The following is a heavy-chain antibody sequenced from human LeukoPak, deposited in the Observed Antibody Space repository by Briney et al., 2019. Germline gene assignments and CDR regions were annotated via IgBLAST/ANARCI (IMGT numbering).Heavy chain of an antibody. CDR3: ARYVWGSSRNIIDY. CDR2: MNPNSGNT. D-gene: IGHD3-16*02. CDR1: GYTFTSYD. V-gene: IGHV1-8*01. Sequence: ASVKVSCKASGYTFTSYDINWVRQATGQGLELMGWMNPNSGNTGYAQKFQGRVTMTRNTSISTAYMELSNLRSEDTAVYYCARYVWGSSRNIIDYWGQGTLVTVSS. J-gene: IGHJ4*02.